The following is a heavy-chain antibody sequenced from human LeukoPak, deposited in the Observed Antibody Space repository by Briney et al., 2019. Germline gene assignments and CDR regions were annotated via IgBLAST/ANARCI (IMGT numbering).Heavy chain of an antibody. V-gene: IGHV3-33*01. CDR3: ARDQRGFSYSEYYFDY. D-gene: IGHD5-18*01. J-gene: IGHJ4*02. CDR2: IWYDGTNK. Sequence: GGSLRLSCAASGFSFSSYGMHWVRQAPGKGLEWVAVIWYDGTNKYYADSVKGRFTISRDNSKNTLYLQMNSLRAEDTAVYYCARDQRGFSYSEYYFDYWGQGTLVTVSS. CDR1: GFSFSSYG.